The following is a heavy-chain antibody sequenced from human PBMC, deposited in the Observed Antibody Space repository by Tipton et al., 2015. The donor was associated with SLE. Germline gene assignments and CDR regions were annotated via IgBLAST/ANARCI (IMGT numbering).Heavy chain of an antibody. CDR2: IYPGDSDT. Sequence: SSSSYYWGWIRQPPGKGLEWIGSIYPGDSDTRYSPSFQGQVTISADKSISTAYLQWSSLKASDTAMYYCARQSGYSYGKYFQHWGQGTLVTVSS. V-gene: IGHV5-51*01. CDR3: ARQSGYSYGKYFQH. J-gene: IGHJ1*01. D-gene: IGHD5-18*01. CDR1: SSSSYY.